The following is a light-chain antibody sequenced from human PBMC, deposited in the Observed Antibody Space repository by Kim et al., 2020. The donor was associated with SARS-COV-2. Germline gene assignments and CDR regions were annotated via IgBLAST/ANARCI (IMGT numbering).Light chain of an antibody. CDR1: QGINNY. CDR3: QQYSSFPRT. V-gene: IGKV1-16*02. J-gene: IGKJ1*01. CDR2: GG. Sequence: IQMTQSPTSLSASVGDRVTITCRASQGINNYLVWFQQKPGKAPKSLIYGGSSEFSISGSGTYFILTINNLQPEDFATYYCQQYSSFPRTFIQGTKVDIK.